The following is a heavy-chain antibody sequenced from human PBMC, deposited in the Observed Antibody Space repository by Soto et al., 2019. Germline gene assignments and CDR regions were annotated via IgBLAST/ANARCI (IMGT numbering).Heavy chain of an antibody. J-gene: IGHJ5*02. CDR3: ARVSDMAVAGTWWFGP. CDR1: GGSISSSNW. CDR2: IYHSGST. D-gene: IGHD6-19*01. V-gene: IGHV4-4*02. Sequence: PSETLSLTCTVSGGSISSSNWWSWVRQPPGKGLEWIGEIYHSGSTNYNPSLKSRVTIPVDKSKNQFSLKLSSVTAADTAVYYCARVSDMAVAGTWWFGPWGQGTLVTVSS.